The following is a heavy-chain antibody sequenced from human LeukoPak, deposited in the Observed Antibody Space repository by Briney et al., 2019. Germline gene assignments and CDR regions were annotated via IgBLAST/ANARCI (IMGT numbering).Heavy chain of an antibody. Sequence: GESLNIYCKGSRYSFTSYRIGGMRQMPGKGVEGMGILYPGDSDTRYRASFQSHVSISGDKSLSTPSLQWSSLRAPGTAVYYCARHGSGSYRYYFDYWGQGTLVTVSS. J-gene: IGHJ4*02. CDR3: ARHGSGSYRYYFDY. V-gene: IGHV5-51*01. D-gene: IGHD3-10*01. CDR1: RYSFTSYR. CDR2: LYPGDSDT.